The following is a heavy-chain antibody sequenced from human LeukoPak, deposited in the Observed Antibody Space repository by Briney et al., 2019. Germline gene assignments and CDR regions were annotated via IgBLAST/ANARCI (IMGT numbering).Heavy chain of an antibody. Sequence: SETLSLTCTASGGSINSATYYWSWIRQPAGKGLEWIGRIYSSGSTTYNPSLKSRVTISVDTSKNQFSLKLSSVTAADTAVYYCARVFGGNDFNYYYYYMDVWGKGTTVTISS. J-gene: IGHJ6*03. CDR3: ARVFGGNDFNYYYYYMDV. V-gene: IGHV4-61*02. CDR1: GGSINSATYY. D-gene: IGHD5-12*01. CDR2: IYSSGST.